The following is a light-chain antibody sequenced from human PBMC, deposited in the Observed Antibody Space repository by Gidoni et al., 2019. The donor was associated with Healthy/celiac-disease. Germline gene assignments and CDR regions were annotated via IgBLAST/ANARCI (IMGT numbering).Light chain of an antibody. V-gene: IGKV4-1*01. CDR3: QQYYDSPRT. Sequence: DLGMTQPPDSLSVSLGERATINCKSSQTVLYRSDNRNYLAWYQQKPGQSPKLLIYWASTRASGVPDRFSGSGSGTDFTLTISTLQAEDAAVYFCQQYYDSPRTFGQGTKVEIK. J-gene: IGKJ1*01. CDR1: QTVLYRSDNRNY. CDR2: WAS.